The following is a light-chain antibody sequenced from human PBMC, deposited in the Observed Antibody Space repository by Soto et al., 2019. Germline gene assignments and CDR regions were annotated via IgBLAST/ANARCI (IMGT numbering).Light chain of an antibody. Sequence: EIVMTQSPATLSVSPGERATLSCRASQSVSSNLAWYQQKPGQAPRLLIYGASTRATGIPARFSGSGSGTEFTRPSGSLQSEDFAVYYCQQYNNWPPGTFGQGTKVEIK. J-gene: IGKJ1*01. CDR1: QSVSSN. V-gene: IGKV3-15*01. CDR3: QQYNNWPPGT. CDR2: GAS.